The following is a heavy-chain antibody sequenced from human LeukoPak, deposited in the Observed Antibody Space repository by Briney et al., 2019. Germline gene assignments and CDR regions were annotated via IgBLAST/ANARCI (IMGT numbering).Heavy chain of an antibody. V-gene: IGHV4-38-2*01. Sequence: SETLSLTCAVSGYSISSGYYWGWIRQPPGKGLEWIGSIYHSGSTYYNPSLKSRVTISVDTSKSQFSLKLSSVTAADTAVYYCARVSTTYYDFWSGYYPFYYYYYMDVWGKGTTVTVSS. D-gene: IGHD3-3*01. CDR2: IYHSGST. CDR3: ARVSTTYYDFWSGYYPFYYYYYMDV. CDR1: GYSISSGYY. J-gene: IGHJ6*03.